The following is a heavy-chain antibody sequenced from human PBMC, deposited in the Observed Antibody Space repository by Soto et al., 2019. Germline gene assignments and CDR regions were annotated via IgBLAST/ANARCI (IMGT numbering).Heavy chain of an antibody. Sequence: GGSLRLSCTTSGFTFNTYGMHWVRQAPGKGLEWVAIIWYDGSNKYYADSVKGRFTISRDNSKNTLYLQMNSLRAGDTALYYCARSDCTGAYCYSWPFNYGVDVWGQGTTVTVSS. J-gene: IGHJ6*02. CDR3: ARSDCTGAYCYSWPFNYGVDV. D-gene: IGHD2-15*01. CDR2: IWYDGSNK. CDR1: GFTFNTYG. V-gene: IGHV3-33*08.